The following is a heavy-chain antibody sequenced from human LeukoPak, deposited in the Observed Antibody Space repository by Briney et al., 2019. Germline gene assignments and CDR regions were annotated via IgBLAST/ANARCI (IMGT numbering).Heavy chain of an antibody. J-gene: IGHJ4*02. Sequence: ASVKVSCKVSGYTLTELSMHWVRQAPGKGLEWMGGFDPEDGETIYAQKFQGRVTMTEDTSTDTAYMELSSLRSEDTAVYYCATVFLRFGELPHYYFDYWGQGTLVTVSS. CDR3: ATVFLRFGELPHYYFDY. V-gene: IGHV1-24*01. CDR1: GYTLTELS. D-gene: IGHD3-10*01. CDR2: FDPEDGET.